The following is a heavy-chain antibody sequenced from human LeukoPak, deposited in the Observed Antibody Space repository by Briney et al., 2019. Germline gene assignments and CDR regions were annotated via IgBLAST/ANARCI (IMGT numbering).Heavy chain of an antibody. Sequence: PGGSLRLSCAASGFTFSSYAMSWVRQAPGKGLEWVSAISGSGGSTYYADSVKGRFTISRDNSKNTLYLQMNGLRAEDTAVYYCAKLGYYYDSSGAYYFDYWGQGTLVTVSS. CDR2: ISGSGGST. D-gene: IGHD3-22*01. V-gene: IGHV3-23*01. J-gene: IGHJ4*02. CDR3: AKLGYYYDSSGAYYFDY. CDR1: GFTFSSYA.